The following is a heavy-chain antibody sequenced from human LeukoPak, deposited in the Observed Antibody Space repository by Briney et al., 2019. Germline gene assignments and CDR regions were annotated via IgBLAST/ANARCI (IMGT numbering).Heavy chain of an antibody. J-gene: IGHJ6*02. CDR1: GFTFSNHF. CDR3: ARDRKGALNYGMDV. CDR2: ISYDGSNK. Sequence: GGSLRLSCSTSGFTFSNHFMHWVRQAPGKGLEWVAVISYDGSNKYYADSVKGRFTISRDNSKNTLYLQMNSLRAEDTAVYYCARDRKGALNYGMDVWGQGTTVTVSS. V-gene: IGHV3-30*04.